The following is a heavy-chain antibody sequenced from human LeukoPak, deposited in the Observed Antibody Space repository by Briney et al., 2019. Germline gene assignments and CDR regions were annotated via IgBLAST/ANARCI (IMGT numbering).Heavy chain of an antibody. Sequence: PGKSLRLSCAASGFTFSSFGMHWVRQAPGKGLEWVAVKGRFTISRDNSKNTLYLQMNSLRDDDTAVYYCVRGVGVSRFNYLDSWGQGTLVIVSS. D-gene: IGHD6-13*01. CDR3: VRGVGVSRFNYLDS. V-gene: IGHV3-33*01. J-gene: IGHJ4*02. CDR1: GFTFSSFG.